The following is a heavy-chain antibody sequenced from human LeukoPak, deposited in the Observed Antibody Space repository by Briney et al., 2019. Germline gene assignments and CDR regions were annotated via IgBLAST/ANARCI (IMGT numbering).Heavy chain of an antibody. CDR2: ISAYNGNT. CDR3: ARAVWGSRSITIFGVVITYFDY. CDR1: GYTFTSYG. V-gene: IGHV1-18*01. D-gene: IGHD3-3*01. Sequence: ASVKVSCKASGYTFTSYGISWVRQAPGQGLEWMGWISAYNGNTNYAQKLQGRVTMTTDTSTSTAYMELRSLRSDDTAVYYCARAVWGSRSITIFGVVITYFDYWGQGTLVTVSS. J-gene: IGHJ4*02.